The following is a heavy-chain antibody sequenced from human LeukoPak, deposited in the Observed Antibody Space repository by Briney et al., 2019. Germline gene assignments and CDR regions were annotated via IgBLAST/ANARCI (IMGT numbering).Heavy chain of an antibody. CDR3: ARVGGQTGRNFDY. V-gene: IGHV3-21*01. J-gene: IGHJ4*02. D-gene: IGHD2-15*01. CDR2: ISSSSSYI. CDR1: GFTFSSYS. Sequence: PGGSLRLSCAASGFTFSSYSMNWVRQALGKGLEWVSSISSSSSYIYYADSVKGRFTISRDNAKNSLYLQMNSLRAEDTAVYYCARVGGQTGRNFDYWGQGTLVTVSS.